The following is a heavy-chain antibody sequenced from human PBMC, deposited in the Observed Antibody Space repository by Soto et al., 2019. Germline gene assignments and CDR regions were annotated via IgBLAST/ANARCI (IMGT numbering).Heavy chain of an antibody. Sequence: GGSLRLSCAASGFTFSSYGMHWVRQAPGKGLEWVAVIWYDGSNKYYADSVKGRFTFSRDNSKNTLYLQMNSLRAEDTAVYYCARDKGGASYSSSWYYFDYWGQGTLVTVS. CDR2: IWYDGSNK. D-gene: IGHD6-13*01. CDR3: ARDKGGASYSSSWYYFDY. CDR1: GFTFSSYG. V-gene: IGHV3-33*01. J-gene: IGHJ4*02.